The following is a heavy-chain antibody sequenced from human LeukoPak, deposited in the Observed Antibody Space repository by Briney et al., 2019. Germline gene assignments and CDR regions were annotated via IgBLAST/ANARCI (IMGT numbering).Heavy chain of an antibody. CDR3: ARAAYDSSGYLTL. D-gene: IGHD3-22*01. CDR2: IWYDGTNK. CDR1: GFTLSSYG. Sequence: GGSLRLSCAASGFTLSSYGMHWVRQAPGKGLEWVAVIWYDGTNKYYADSVKGRFTISRDNSKNTLFLQMNSLRAEDTAVYYCARAAYDSSGYLTLWGQGTLVTVSS. J-gene: IGHJ1*01. V-gene: IGHV3-33*01.